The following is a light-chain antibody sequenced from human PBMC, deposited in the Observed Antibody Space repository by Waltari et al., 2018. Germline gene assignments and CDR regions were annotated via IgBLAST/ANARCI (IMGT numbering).Light chain of an antibody. CDR2: GAS. Sequence: DIQMTQSPSSLSASVGDRLTVTCRASQDINKELSWYQQKPGKAPTILIYGASTLQTGVSSRFSGSGSGTDFTLTLSSLQPEDAASYYCQHDHTPPWTFGQGTKVEIK. J-gene: IGKJ1*01. CDR3: QHDHTPPWT. V-gene: IGKV1-27*01. CDR1: QDINKE.